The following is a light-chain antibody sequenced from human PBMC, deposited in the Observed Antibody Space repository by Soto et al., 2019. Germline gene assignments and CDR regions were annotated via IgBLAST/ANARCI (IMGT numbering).Light chain of an antibody. CDR3: QQYSHLIT. J-gene: IGKJ5*01. CDR2: DAS. CDR1: ETINNY. Sequence: DIQMTQSPSSLSASIGDRVTITCRASETINNYLNWYQQKLGKAPKLLIYDASNLETGVPSRFSGSGSGTDFTFTISSLQPEDIATYYCQQYSHLITFGQGTRLEIK. V-gene: IGKV1-33*01.